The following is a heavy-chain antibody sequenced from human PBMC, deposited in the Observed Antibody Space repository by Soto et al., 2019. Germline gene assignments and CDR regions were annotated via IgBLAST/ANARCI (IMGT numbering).Heavy chain of an antibody. J-gene: IGHJ4*02. CDR3: ARAQHLPVFDY. Sequence: SETLSLTCTVSGGSISSGGYYWSWIRQHPGKGLEWIGYIYNSGSTYYNPSLKSRVTISVDKSKNQFSLKLSSVTASDTAVYYCARAQHLPVFDYWGQGTLVTVSS. CDR2: IYNSGST. CDR1: GGSISSGGYY. D-gene: IGHD6-13*01. V-gene: IGHV4-31*03.